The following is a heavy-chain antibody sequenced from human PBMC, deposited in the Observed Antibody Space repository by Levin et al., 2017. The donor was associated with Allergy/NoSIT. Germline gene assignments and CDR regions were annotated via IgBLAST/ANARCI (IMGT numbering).Heavy chain of an antibody. CDR2: ISYSGST. CDR3: AGDVNEQQFDS. D-gene: IGHD6-13*01. CDR1: GGSVRSHF. V-gene: IGHV4-59*02. Sequence: SETLSLTCTVSGGSVRSHFWAWIRQPPGKGLEWIGYISYSGSTNYNPSLESRVTMAVDTSKNQFSLRLNSVTAADTAIYFCAGDVNEQQFDSWGQGTLVTVSS. J-gene: IGHJ4*02.